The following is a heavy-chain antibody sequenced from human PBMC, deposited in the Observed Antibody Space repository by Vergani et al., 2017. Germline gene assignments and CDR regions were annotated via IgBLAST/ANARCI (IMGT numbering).Heavy chain of an antibody. D-gene: IGHD4-11*01. J-gene: IGHJ6*02. Sequence: EVQLVESGGGLVQPGGSLKLSCAASGFTFSGSAMHWVRQASGKGLEWVGRIRSKANSYATAYAASVKGRFTISRDDSKNTAYLQMNSLRAEDTAVYYCASGWGLQRSSGGDGMDVWGQGTTVTVSS. CDR2: IRSKANSYAT. CDR1: GFTFSGSA. V-gene: IGHV3-73*01. CDR3: ASGWGLQRSSGGDGMDV.